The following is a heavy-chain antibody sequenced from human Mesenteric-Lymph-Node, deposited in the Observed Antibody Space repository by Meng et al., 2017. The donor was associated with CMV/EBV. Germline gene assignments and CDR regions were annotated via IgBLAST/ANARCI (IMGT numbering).Heavy chain of an antibody. V-gene: IGHV3-66*01. J-gene: IGHJ4*02. Sequence: SCTAAGFTVSSSYMSWVRQAPGKGLEWGSLIYSGGSTYYADSVKGRFTISRDNSKNTLFLQMNSLRAEDTAVYYCARRGSSSWFLDYWGQGTLVTVSS. CDR1: GFTVSSSY. CDR3: ARRGSSSWFLDY. D-gene: IGHD6-13*01. CDR2: IYSGGST.